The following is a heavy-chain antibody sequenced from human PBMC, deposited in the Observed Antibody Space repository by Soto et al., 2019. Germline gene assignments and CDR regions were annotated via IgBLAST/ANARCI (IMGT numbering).Heavy chain of an antibody. CDR1: GGSISSYY. D-gene: IGHD1-1*01. J-gene: IGHJ5*02. CDR3: ARLKGQTGTSWFDP. CDR2: IYYSGST. V-gene: IGHV4-59*08. Sequence: NPSETLSLTCTVSGGSISSYYWSWIRQPPGKGLEWIGYIYYSGSTNYNPSLKSRVTISVDTSKNQFSLKLSSVTAADTAVYYCARLKGQTGTSWFDPWGQGTLVTVSS.